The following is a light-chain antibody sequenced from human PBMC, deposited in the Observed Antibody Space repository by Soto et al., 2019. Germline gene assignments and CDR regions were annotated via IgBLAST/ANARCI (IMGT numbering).Light chain of an antibody. Sequence: DILMTQSPATLSSSVGDRVTLSCRASQSVSSCFAWYQQKPGQAPKLLIYKASSLESGVPSRFSGSGSGTDFTLTISSLQPEDFAAYYCQQYNNYSWTFGQGTKVEIK. CDR2: KAS. CDR1: QSVSSC. CDR3: QQYNNYSWT. J-gene: IGKJ1*01. V-gene: IGKV1-5*03.